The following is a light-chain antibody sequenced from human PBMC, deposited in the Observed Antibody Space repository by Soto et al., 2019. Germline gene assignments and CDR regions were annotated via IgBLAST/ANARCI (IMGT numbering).Light chain of an antibody. Sequence: QSALTQPASVSGSPGQSITISCTGTISDVGGYKYVSWYQQHPGKAPKLMVYEVNNRPSGVSDRFSGSKSGNTASLTISGLQTEDEADYYCSSYTDSVVFGGGTKLTVL. J-gene: IGLJ2*01. V-gene: IGLV2-14*01. CDR1: ISDVGGYKY. CDR2: EVN. CDR3: SSYTDSVV.